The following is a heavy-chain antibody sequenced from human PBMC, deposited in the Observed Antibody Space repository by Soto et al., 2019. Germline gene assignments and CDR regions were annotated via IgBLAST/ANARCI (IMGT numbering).Heavy chain of an antibody. J-gene: IGHJ5*02. Sequence: VPTLVNPTESLTLTCTVSGFSLSNAGMGVSWIRQPPGKALEWLAHIFSSDEKSYRTSLETRLTVSKDTSKSQVVLTMTNMDPLDTATYYCARAVDRAISDIWFDPWGQGTQVTVSS. CDR3: ARAVDRAISDIWFDP. CDR2: IFSSDEK. CDR1: GFSLSNAGMG. D-gene: IGHD5-18*01. V-gene: IGHV2-26*01.